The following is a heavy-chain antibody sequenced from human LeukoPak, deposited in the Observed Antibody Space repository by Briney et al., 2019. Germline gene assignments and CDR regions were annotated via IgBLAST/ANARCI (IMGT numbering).Heavy chain of an antibody. CDR1: GGSFSTYY. V-gene: IGHV4-59*10. CDR2: IYSTGST. Sequence: PSETLSLTCAVYGGSFSTYYWNWIRQPAGKGLEWIGRIYSTGSTNYSPSLKSRVTMSVDKSKNQFSLNLSSVTAADTAVYYCARGIADPYSFDSWGQGILVTVSS. J-gene: IGHJ4*02. D-gene: IGHD6-13*01. CDR3: ARGIADPYSFDS.